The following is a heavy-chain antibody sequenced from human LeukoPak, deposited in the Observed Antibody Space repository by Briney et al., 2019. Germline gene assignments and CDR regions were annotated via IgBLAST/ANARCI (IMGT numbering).Heavy chain of an antibody. J-gene: IGHJ6*02. CDR1: GFTFNNYA. CDR2: ISYDGSNK. V-gene: IGHV3-30-3*01. D-gene: IGHD6-19*01. CDR3: ARGTPSSSGWLYYGMDV. Sequence: GGSLRLSCAASGFTFNNYAMSWVRQAPGKGLEWVAVISYDGSNKYYADSVKGRFTISRDNSKNTLYLQMNSLRAEDTAVYYCARGTPSSSGWLYYGMDVWGQGTTVTVSS.